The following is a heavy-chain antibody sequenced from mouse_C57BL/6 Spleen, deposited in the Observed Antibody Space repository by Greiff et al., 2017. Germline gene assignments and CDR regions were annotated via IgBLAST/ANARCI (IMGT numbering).Heavy chain of an antibody. Sequence: QVQLQQSGTELVKPGASVKLSCKASGYTFTSYWMHWVKQRPGQGLEWIGNINPSNGGTNYNEKVKSKATLTVDKASSTAYMQLDSLTSEDSAVYYCAGGRGLLPPFDYWGQGAPLTVSS. V-gene: IGHV1-53*01. D-gene: IGHD2-3*01. CDR2: INPSNGGT. CDR3: AGGRGLLPPFDY. CDR1: GYTFTSYW. J-gene: IGHJ2*01.